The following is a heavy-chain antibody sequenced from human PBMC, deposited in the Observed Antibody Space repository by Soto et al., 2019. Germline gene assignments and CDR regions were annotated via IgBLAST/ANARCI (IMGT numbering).Heavy chain of an antibody. CDR2: IYHSGST. CDR1: GCSISSSSL. CDR3: ASSAAAAGPIDFDY. V-gene: IGHV4-4*02. D-gene: IGHD6-13*01. J-gene: IGHJ4*02. Sequence: PSVTQSLTCTVSGCSISSSSLLSWVSKNPGKGLEWIGEIYHSGSTNYNPSLKSRVTISVDKSKNQFSLKLSSVTAADTAVYYCASSAAAAGPIDFDYWGQRTLVIFS.